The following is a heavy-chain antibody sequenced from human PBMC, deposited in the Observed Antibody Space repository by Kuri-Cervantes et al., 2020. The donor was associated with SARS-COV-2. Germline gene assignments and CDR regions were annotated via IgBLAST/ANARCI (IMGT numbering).Heavy chain of an antibody. CDR1: GYSFTSYW. J-gene: IGHJ4*02. V-gene: IGHV5-51*01. CDR2: TCPGDSDT. CDR3: ARRGRKFPDYYFDY. D-gene: IGHD4/OR15-4a*01. Sequence: KVSCKGSGYSFTSYWIGWVRQMPGKGLEWMGITCPGDSDTRYSPSFQGQVTISADKSISTAYLQWSSLKASDTAVYYCARRGRKFPDYYFDYWGQGTLVTVSS.